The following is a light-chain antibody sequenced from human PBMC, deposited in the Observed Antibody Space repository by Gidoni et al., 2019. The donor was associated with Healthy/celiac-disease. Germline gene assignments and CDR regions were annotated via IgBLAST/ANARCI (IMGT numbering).Light chain of an antibody. CDR1: SSDVGCYNY. Sequence: QSALTQPVSVSGSPGQSITISCTGTSSDVGCYNYVSWYQQHPGKAPKLMIYDVSNRPSGVSNRFSGSKFGNTASLTISGLQAEDEADYYCSSYTSSSTRVFGGGTKLTVL. J-gene: IGLJ3*02. V-gene: IGLV2-14*01. CDR2: DVS. CDR3: SSYTSSSTRV.